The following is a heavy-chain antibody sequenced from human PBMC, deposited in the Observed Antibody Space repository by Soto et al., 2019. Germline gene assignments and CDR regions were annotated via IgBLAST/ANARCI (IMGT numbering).Heavy chain of an antibody. D-gene: IGHD2-21*01. J-gene: IGHJ6*02. V-gene: IGHV1-69*13. CDR1: GGTFSSYA. Sequence: SVKVSCKASGGTFSSYAISWVRQAPGQGLEWMGGIIPIFGTANYAQKFQGRVTITADESTSTAYMELSSLRSEDTAVYYCAAIVESYYYYGMDVWGQGTTVTVSS. CDR3: AAIVESYYYYGMDV. CDR2: IIPIFGTA.